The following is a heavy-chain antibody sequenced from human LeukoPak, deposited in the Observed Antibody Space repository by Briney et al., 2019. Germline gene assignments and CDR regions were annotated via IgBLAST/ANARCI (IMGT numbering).Heavy chain of an antibody. CDR1: GYTFTNYA. D-gene: IGHD2-15*01. V-gene: IGHV7-4-1*02. CDR3: ARGRDCSDRSCRHDY. CDR2: INTNSGNP. J-gene: IGHJ4*02. Sequence: ASVKVSCKHSGYTFTNYALNWVRQAPGQGLEWMGWINTNSGNPTYAQGFTGRFVFSLDTSVSTAYLQISSLKAEDTAVYYCARGRDCSDRSCRHDYWGQGTLVTVSS.